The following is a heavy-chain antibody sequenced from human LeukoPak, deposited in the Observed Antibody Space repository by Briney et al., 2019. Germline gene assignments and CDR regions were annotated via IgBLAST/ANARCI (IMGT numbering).Heavy chain of an antibody. J-gene: IGHJ4*02. CDR1: GGSISSCY. Sequence: SETLSLTCTVSGGSISSCYWNWIRQPPGKGLEWIGYISYSGTTNYNPSLKSRVTISVDTSKKQFSLKLTSATAADTAVYYCARGDDYKSTLFDYWGQGTLVTVSS. CDR3: ARGDDYKSTLFDY. CDR2: ISYSGTT. V-gene: IGHV4-59*01. D-gene: IGHD5-12*01.